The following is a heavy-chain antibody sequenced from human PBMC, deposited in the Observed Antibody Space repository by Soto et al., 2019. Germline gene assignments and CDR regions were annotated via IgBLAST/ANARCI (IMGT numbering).Heavy chain of an antibody. CDR3: AREFGFEAAEFDY. D-gene: IGHD6-13*01. J-gene: IGHJ4*02. Sequence: SESLSLTCTVSGGSFSSFYWSWIRQPPGKGLEWIGNVHFSGSTDYNPSLRSRVSISLDTSTNKFSLNLSSVTAADTAVYFCAREFGFEAAEFDYWGQGALVTVSS. V-gene: IGHV4-59*01. CDR2: VHFSGST. CDR1: GGSFSSFY.